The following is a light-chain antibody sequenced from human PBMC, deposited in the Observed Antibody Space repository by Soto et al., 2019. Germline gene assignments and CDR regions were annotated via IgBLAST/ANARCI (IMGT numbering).Light chain of an antibody. V-gene: IGLV2-14*03. CDR2: DIN. CDR3: SSYTSSSTWV. Sequence: QSALTQPASVSGSPGQSITISCTGTRSDVGGYNYVFSFQQHPGKAPKLMIYDINNRPSGVSNRFSGSKSGNTASLTISGLQAEDEADYYCSSYTSSSTWVFGGGSKLTVL. J-gene: IGLJ3*02. CDR1: RSDVGGYNY.